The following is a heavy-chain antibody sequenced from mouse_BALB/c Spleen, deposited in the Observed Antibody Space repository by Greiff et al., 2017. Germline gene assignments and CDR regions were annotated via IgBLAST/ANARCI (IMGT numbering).Heavy chain of an antibody. CDR3: ARYGYDAWFAY. Sequence: QVQLQQSGPELVKPGASVKMSCKASGYTFTDYVISWVKQRTGQGLEWIGEIYPGSGSTYYNEKFKGKATLTADKSSNIAYMQLSSLTSEDSAVYFCARYGYDAWFAYWGQGTLVTVSA. J-gene: IGHJ3*01. CDR1: GYTFTDYV. D-gene: IGHD2-2*01. V-gene: IGHV1-81*01. CDR2: IYPGSGST.